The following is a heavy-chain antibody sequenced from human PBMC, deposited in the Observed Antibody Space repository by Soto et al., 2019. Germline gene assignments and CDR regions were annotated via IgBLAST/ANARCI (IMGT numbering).Heavy chain of an antibody. CDR3: ARGGPVIIPAATNWFDP. Sequence: QVQLVQSGAEVKKPGSSVKVSCKGSGGFNCYSISWVRQAPGQGPEWMGGIIPIFATPTYAQKFQGRVTITADKSTSTAYMELSRLTSEDTAVYYCARGGPVIIPAATNWFDPWGQGTLVSVSS. D-gene: IGHD2-2*01. J-gene: IGHJ5*02. CDR2: IIPIFATP. CDR1: GGFNCYS. V-gene: IGHV1-69*06.